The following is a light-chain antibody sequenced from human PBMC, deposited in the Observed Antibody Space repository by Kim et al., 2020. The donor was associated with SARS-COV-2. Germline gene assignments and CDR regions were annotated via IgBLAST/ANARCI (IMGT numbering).Light chain of an antibody. V-gene: IGKV3-15*01. CDR3: QQYDSWPRT. J-gene: IGKJ1*01. CDR2: GAS. Sequence: VSPGESAPLSCRASQSVSSNLVWYQQRPGQAPRLLIYGASTRATGIPARFSGSGAGTEFTLTISSLQSEDFVVYYCQQYDSWPRTFGQGTKVDIK. CDR1: QSVSSN.